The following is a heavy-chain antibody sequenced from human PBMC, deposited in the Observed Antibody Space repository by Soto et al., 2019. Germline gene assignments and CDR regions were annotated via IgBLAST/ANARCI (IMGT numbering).Heavy chain of an antibody. V-gene: IGHV4-31*03. CDR1: GDSILNGGYY. J-gene: IGHJ2*01. D-gene: IGHD6-6*01. Sequence: LSLTCSVSGDSILNGGYYWTWIRQHPGKGLEWIGYIYSIGTTFYNPSLKSRVSISVDVSKNLFSLTLTSATAADTAVYYCARRQKSAPTVHWFFDLWGRGTLVTVSS. CDR2: IYSIGTT. CDR3: ARRQKSAPTVHWFFDL.